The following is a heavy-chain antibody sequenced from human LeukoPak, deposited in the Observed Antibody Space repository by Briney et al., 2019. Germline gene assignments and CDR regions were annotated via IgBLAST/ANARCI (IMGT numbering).Heavy chain of an antibody. CDR2: MNPNSGIT. J-gene: IGHJ5*02. Sequence: ASVKVSCKASGYIFTSYVINWVRPATGQGLEWMGWMNPNSGITDYTQKFQGRVTITRNTSISTAFMELSSLRSEDTAVYYCARKVPAARRGRWFDPWGQGTLDTVSS. CDR1: GYIFTSYV. CDR3: ARKVPAARRGRWFDP. D-gene: IGHD2-2*01. V-gene: IGHV1-8*03.